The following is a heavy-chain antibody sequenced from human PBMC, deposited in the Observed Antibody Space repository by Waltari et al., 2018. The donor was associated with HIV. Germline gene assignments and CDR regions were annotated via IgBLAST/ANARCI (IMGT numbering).Heavy chain of an antibody. CDR3: ARETNYYDGSGFYLDD. Sequence: QVQLVESGGRLVKPGGSLRLSCAASGFTFSDYYMSWSVQAPGKGLQWVSYSSGSGRTIEYADSVKGRFTISRDNTENSLYLQMNSLRAEDTAVYYCARETNYYDGSGFYLDDWGQGTLVTVSS. J-gene: IGHJ4*02. CDR2: SSGSGRTI. V-gene: IGHV3-11*01. D-gene: IGHD3-22*01. CDR1: GFTFSDYY.